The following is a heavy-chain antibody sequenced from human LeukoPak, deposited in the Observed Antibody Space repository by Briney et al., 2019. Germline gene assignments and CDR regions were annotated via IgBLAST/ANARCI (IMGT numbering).Heavy chain of an antibody. J-gene: IGHJ3*02. V-gene: IGHV3-21*01. CDR3: ARRYCSSTSCDAFDI. Sequence: PGGSLRLSCAASGFTFSNYTMNWARQAPGKGLEWVSSISTGSIYIYYADSVKGRFTISRDNAKNSLYLQMNSLRAEDTAVYFCARRYCSSTSCDAFDIWGQGTMVTVSS. CDR2: ISTGSIYI. D-gene: IGHD2-2*01. CDR1: GFTFSNYT.